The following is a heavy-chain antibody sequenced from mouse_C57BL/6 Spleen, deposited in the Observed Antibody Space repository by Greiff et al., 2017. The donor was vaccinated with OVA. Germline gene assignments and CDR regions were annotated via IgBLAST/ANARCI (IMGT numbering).Heavy chain of an antibody. CDR3: TRDRLGQTWFAY. CDR1: GFTFSSYA. CDR2: ISSGGDYI. V-gene: IGHV5-9-1*02. Sequence: DVMLVESGEGLVKPGGSLKLSCAASGFTFSSYAMSWVRQTPEKRLEWVAYISSGGDYIYYADTVKGRFTISRDNARNTLYLQMSSLKSEDTAMYYCTRDRLGQTWFAYWGQGTLVTVSA. D-gene: IGHD4-1*01. J-gene: IGHJ3*01.